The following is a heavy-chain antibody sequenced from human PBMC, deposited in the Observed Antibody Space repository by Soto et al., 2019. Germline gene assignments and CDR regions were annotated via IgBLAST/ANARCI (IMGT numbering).Heavy chain of an antibody. D-gene: IGHD6-19*01. J-gene: IGHJ5*02. CDR1: GGSISSYY. Sequence: PSETLSLTCTVSGGSISSYYWSWIRQPPGKGLEWIGYIYYSGSTNYNPSLKSRVTISVDTSKNQFSLKLSSVTAADTAVYYCARDKRPVAGTRANWFDPWGQGTLVTVSS. V-gene: IGHV4-59*01. CDR2: IYYSGST. CDR3: ARDKRPVAGTRANWFDP.